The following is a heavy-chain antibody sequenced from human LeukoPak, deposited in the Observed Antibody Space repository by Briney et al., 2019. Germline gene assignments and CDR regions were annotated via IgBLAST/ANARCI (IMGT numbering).Heavy chain of an antibody. Sequence: ASVKVSCKASGYTFTGYYMHWVRQAPGQGLEWMGWINPNSGGTNYAQKVQGRVTMTRDTSISTAYMELSRLRSDDTAVYYCARDGPGWGGYFDYWGQGTLVTVSS. J-gene: IGHJ4*02. CDR3: ARDGPGWGGYFDY. V-gene: IGHV1-2*02. D-gene: IGHD3-16*01. CDR1: GYTFTGYY. CDR2: INPNSGGT.